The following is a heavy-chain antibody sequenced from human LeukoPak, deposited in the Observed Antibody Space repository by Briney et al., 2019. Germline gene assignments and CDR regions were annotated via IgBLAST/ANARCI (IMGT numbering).Heavy chain of an antibody. D-gene: IGHD2-8*01. CDR1: GFTFSSYA. CDR3: ARNRWSMNMRSCDY. CDR2: ISGSGGST. V-gene: IGHV3-23*01. Sequence: AGGSLRLSCAASGFTFSSYAMNWVRQAPGKGLEWVSVISGSGGSTYYADSVKGRFTISRDNSKSTLYLQMNSLRAEDTAVYYCARNRWSMNMRSCDYWGPGTLVTVSS. J-gene: IGHJ4*02.